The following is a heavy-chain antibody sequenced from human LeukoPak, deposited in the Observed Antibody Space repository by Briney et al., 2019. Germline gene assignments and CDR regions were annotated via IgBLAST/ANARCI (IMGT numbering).Heavy chain of an antibody. CDR2: IRATAGTT. V-gene: IGHV3-23*01. CDR3: TKGGYTTYFDY. Sequence: GGSLRLSCAASEFDFSSHAMTWVRQAPGKGLEWVSTIRATAGTTYYEDSVRGRFTISRDNSKNTQWLQMNSLRVEDTAVYYCTKGGYTTYFDYWGQGTLVTVSS. D-gene: IGHD6-13*01. J-gene: IGHJ4*02. CDR1: EFDFSSHA.